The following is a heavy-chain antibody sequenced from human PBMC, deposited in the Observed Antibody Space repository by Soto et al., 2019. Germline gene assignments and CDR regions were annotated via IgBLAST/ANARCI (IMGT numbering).Heavy chain of an antibody. Sequence: QITLNESGPTQVKPRQTLTLTCTFSGFSLTTSGVGVGWIHQSPGTAPEWLALIYWDDDKRYSPSLKSRLTITKDTSKNQVVLTMADFDPADTATYYCAHRVLRTVFGLVTTTAIYFDFWGQGTPVAVSS. CDR2: IYWDDDK. CDR3: AHRVLRTVFGLVTTTAIYFDF. CDR1: GFSLTTSGVG. J-gene: IGHJ4*02. D-gene: IGHD3-3*01. V-gene: IGHV2-5*02.